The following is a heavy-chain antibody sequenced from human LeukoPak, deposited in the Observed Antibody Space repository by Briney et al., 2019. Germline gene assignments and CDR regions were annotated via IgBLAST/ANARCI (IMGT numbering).Heavy chain of an antibody. CDR2: ISYDGSKK. CDR3: AKGGYSGSAYFDY. V-gene: IGHV3-30*18. Sequence: GGSLRLSCAASGFTFSSYGMHWVRQAPGKGLEWVAAISYDGSKKYYADSVKGRFTISRDNSKNTLYLQMSSLRAGDTAVYYCAKGGYSGSAYFDYWGQGTLVTVSS. J-gene: IGHJ4*02. D-gene: IGHD5-12*01. CDR1: GFTFSSYG.